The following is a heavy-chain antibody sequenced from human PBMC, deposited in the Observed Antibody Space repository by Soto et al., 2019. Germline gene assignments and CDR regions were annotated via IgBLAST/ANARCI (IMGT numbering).Heavy chain of an antibody. Sequence: QVQLVQSGAEVKKSGASVKVSCKASGYTFTSHDINWVRQATGQGLEWMGWMNPNSGNTGYARKFQGRVTMTRNTSTSTAYMELSSLRSEDTAVYYCARWDYGYYARFDYWGQGTLVTVSS. CDR2: MNPNSGNT. D-gene: IGHD4-17*01. J-gene: IGHJ4*02. CDR1: GYTFTSHD. V-gene: IGHV1-8*01. CDR3: ARWDYGYYARFDY.